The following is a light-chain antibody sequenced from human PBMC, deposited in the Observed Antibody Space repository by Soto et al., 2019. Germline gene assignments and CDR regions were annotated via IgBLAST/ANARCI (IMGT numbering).Light chain of an antibody. V-gene: IGKV3-15*01. CDR1: QSVSSN. Sequence: EIVMTQSPATLSVSPGERATLSCRASQSVSSNLAWYQQKPGQAPRLLIYGASTRATGIPARVSGSGSGTEFTLTISSLQSEDFAVYYCQHYNNWPPWTFGQGTEVEIK. CDR2: GAS. J-gene: IGKJ1*01. CDR3: QHYNNWPPWT.